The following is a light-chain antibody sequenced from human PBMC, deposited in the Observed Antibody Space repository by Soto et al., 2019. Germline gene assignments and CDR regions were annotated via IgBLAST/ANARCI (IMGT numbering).Light chain of an antibody. V-gene: IGKV3-15*01. CDR1: QNVNSN. J-gene: IGKJ4*01. CDR3: QQTYSDIS. CDR2: GAS. Sequence: EIVMTQSPATLSVSPGERATLSCRASQNVNSNLAWYQQKPGQAPRLLVYGASTRATGIPASFSGSGSGTEFTLTFSSLQSEDFATYHCQQTYSDISFGGGTRV.